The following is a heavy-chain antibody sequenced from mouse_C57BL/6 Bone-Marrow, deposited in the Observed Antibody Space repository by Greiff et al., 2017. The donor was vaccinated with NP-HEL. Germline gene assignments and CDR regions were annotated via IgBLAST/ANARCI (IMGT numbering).Heavy chain of an antibody. CDR2: IYPRSGNT. CDR3: ARPSITTVVAPYYYAMDY. V-gene: IGHV1-81*01. Sequence: VQLVESGAELARPGASVKLSCKASGYTFTSYGISWVKQRTGQGLEWIGEIYPRSGNTYYNEKFKGKATLTADKSSSTAYMELRSLTSEDSAVYFCARPSITTVVAPYYYAMDYWGQGTSVTVSS. D-gene: IGHD1-1*01. CDR1: GYTFTSYG. J-gene: IGHJ4*01.